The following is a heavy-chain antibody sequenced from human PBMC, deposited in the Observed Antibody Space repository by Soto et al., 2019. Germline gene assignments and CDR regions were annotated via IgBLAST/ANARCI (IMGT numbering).Heavy chain of an antibody. Sequence: QVPLVEAGGGVVQPGRSLRLSCAASGFTFSNYGMHWVRQAPGKGLEWVAVILNDGSNRYHADSVKDRFTISRDNSKKMLYLQMNSLRAEDTAVYYCARDDEYSGNGMDVWGQGTTVTVS. J-gene: IGHJ6*02. D-gene: IGHD3-10*01. V-gene: IGHV3-33*01. CDR3: ARDDEYSGNGMDV. CDR2: ILNDGSNR. CDR1: GFTFSNYG.